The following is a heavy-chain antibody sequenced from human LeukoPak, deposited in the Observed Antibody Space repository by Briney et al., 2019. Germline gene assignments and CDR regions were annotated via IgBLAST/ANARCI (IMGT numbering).Heavy chain of an antibody. CDR2: IRYDGSNK. V-gene: IGHV3-30*02. Sequence: GGSLRLSCAASGFTFSSYGMHWVRQATGKGLEWVAFIRYDGSNKYYADSVKGRFTISRDNSKNTLYLQMNSLRAEDTAVYYCAKGSGDGYNSFDYWGQGTLVTVSS. J-gene: IGHJ4*02. CDR1: GFTFSSYG. CDR3: AKGSGDGYNSFDY. D-gene: IGHD5-24*01.